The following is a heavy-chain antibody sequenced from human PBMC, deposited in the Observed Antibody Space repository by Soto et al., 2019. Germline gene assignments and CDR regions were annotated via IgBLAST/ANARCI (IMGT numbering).Heavy chain of an antibody. J-gene: IGHJ6*03. CDR3: ARHTSEERGYYYYYMDV. Sequence: QLQLQESGPGLVKPSETLSLTCTVSGGSISSSSYYWGWIRQPPGKGLEWIGSIYYSGSTYYNPSLKSRVTISVDTSKNQFSLKLSSVTAADTAVYYCARHTSEERGYYYYYMDVWGKGTTVTVSS. V-gene: IGHV4-39*01. CDR1: GGSISSSSYY. CDR2: IYYSGST.